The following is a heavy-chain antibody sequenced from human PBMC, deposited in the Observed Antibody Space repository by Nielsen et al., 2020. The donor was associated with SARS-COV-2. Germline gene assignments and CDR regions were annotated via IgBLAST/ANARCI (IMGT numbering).Heavy chain of an antibody. J-gene: IGHJ2*01. D-gene: IGHD2-15*01. CDR3: ARLRGRVNWYFDL. Sequence: ASVKVSCKASGYTFTSYAMHWVRQAPGQRLEWMGWINAGNGNTKYSQKFQGRVTITADKSTSTAYMELSSLRSEDTAVYYCARLRGRVNWYFDLWGRGTLVTVSS. V-gene: IGHV1-3*01. CDR1: GYTFTSYA. CDR2: INAGNGNT.